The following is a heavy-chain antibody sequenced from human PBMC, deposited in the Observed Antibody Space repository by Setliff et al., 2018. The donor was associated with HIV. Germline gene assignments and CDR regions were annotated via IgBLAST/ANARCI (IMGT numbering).Heavy chain of an antibody. D-gene: IGHD3-10*01. V-gene: IGHV4-61*09. Sequence: SETLSLTCTVSGGSISSGSYYWSWIRQPAGKGLEWIGHIYTSGSTNYNPSLKSRVTISVDTSKNQFSLRLKSVTAADAAIYYCARGAGAFGAKLDSWGQGSLVTVSS. CDR2: IYTSGST. CDR3: ARGAGAFGAKLDS. J-gene: IGHJ4*02. CDR1: GGSISSGSYY.